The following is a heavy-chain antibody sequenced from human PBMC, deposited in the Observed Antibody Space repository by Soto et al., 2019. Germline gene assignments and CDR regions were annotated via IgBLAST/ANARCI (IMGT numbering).Heavy chain of an antibody. Sequence: PSETLSLTCTVSGASISGFYWSWIRKSAGKGLEWIGRIYATGTTDYNPSLKSRVMMPVDTSKKQFSLKLRSVTAADTAVYYCVRDGTKTLRDWFDPRGQGISVTVSS. CDR1: GASISGFY. D-gene: IGHD1-1*01. CDR3: VRDGTKTLRDWFDP. J-gene: IGHJ5*02. CDR2: IYATGTT. V-gene: IGHV4-4*07.